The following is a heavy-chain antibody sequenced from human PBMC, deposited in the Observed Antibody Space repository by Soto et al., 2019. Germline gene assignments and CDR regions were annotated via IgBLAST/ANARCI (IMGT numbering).Heavy chain of an antibody. Sequence: VQLVESGGGLVQPGGSLRLSCAASGFTFGIYSLNWVRQAPGKGLEWVSYISETGSTKYYADSVKGRFTISRDNAENSVYLQMNSLRDEYTAVYYCARANPPMTTVITHWGQGTLVTVSS. CDR1: GFTFGIYS. V-gene: IGHV3-48*02. D-gene: IGHD4-17*01. CDR2: ISETGSTK. CDR3: ARANPPMTTVITH. J-gene: IGHJ4*02.